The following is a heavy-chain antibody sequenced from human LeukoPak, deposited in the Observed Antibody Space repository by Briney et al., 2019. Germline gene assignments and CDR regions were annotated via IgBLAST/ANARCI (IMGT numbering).Heavy chain of an antibody. CDR2: ISAYNGNT. CDR1: GYTFTIYG. J-gene: IGHJ4*02. CDR3: ARDIPSIAAAGMNDY. D-gene: IGHD6-13*01. Sequence: GASVKVSCKASGYTFTIYGISWARQAPGQGLEWMGWISAYNGNTNYAQKLQGRVTMTTDTSTSTAYMELRSLRSDDTAVYYCARDIPSIAAAGMNDYWGQGTLVTVSS. V-gene: IGHV1-18*01.